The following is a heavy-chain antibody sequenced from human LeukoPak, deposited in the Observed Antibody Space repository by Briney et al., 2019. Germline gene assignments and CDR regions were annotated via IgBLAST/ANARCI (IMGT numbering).Heavy chain of an antibody. V-gene: IGHV3-30*04. CDR2: ISYDGRNK. D-gene: IGHD3-10*01. J-gene: IGHJ4*02. CDR1: GFTFSSYA. Sequence: GGSLRLSCAASGFTFSSYAMHWVRQAPGKGLEWVAVISYDGRNKYYADSVKGRFTISRDNSKNTLYLQMNSLRAEDTAVYYCARGALTMVRGVYYFDYWGQGTLVAVSS. CDR3: ARGALTMVRGVYYFDY.